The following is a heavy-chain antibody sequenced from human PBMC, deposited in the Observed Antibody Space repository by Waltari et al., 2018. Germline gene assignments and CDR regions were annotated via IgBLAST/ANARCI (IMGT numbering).Heavy chain of an antibody. CDR1: GFTVSSNY. CDR2: IYSGGST. D-gene: IGHD3-22*01. Sequence: EVQLVESGGGLVQPGGSLRLSCAASGFTVSSNYMSWVRQAPGSVVEWVVVIYSGGSTYCADSVNGRFTISRDNSKNTLYLQMNSLRAEDTAVYYCARNYYDSSGYYYWGQGTLVTVSS. V-gene: IGHV3-66*02. J-gene: IGHJ4*02. CDR3: ARNYYDSSGYYY.